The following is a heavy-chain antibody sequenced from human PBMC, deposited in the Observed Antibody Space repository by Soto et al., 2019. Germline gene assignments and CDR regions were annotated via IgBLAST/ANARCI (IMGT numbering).Heavy chain of an antibody. D-gene: IGHD1-26*01. V-gene: IGHV3-23*01. CDR2: ISGSGGST. CDR3: AKDQGVGATYYYYGMDV. CDR1: GFTFSSYA. Sequence: GGSLRLSCAASGFTFSSYAMSWVRQAPGKGLEWVSAISGSGGSTYYADSVKGRFTISRDNSKNTLYLQMNGLRAEDTAVYYCAKDQGVGATYYYYGMDVWGQGTTVTVSS. J-gene: IGHJ6*02.